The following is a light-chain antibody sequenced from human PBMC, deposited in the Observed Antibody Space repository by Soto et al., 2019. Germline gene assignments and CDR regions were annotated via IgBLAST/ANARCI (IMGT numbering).Light chain of an antibody. J-gene: IGLJ2*01. CDR1: SSDVGAYNH. Sequence: QSALTQPAAVSGSPGQSITISCTGSSSDVGAYNHVSWYQHHPGRAPKLMIFDVSNRPSGVSNRFSGSKSGNTASLAISGLQAEDEADYYCSSYTDSSTVFGGGTKLTVL. V-gene: IGLV2-14*03. CDR3: SSYTDSSTV. CDR2: DVS.